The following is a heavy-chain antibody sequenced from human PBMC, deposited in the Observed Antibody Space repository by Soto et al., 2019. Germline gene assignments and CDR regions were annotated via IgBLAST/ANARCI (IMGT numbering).Heavy chain of an antibody. CDR1: GYTFTSYY. CDR3: ASIAAAGAEVDDAFDI. V-gene: IGHV1-46*03. Sequence: ASVKVSCKASGYTFTSYYMHWVRQAPGQGLEWMGIINPSGGSTSYAQKFQGRVTMTRDTSTSTVYMELSSLRSEDTAVYYCASIAAAGAEVDDAFDIWGQGTMVTVSS. D-gene: IGHD6-13*01. CDR2: INPSGGST. J-gene: IGHJ3*02.